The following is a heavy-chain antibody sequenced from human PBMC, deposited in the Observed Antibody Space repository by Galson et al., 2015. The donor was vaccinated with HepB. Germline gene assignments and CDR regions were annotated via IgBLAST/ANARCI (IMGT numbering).Heavy chain of an antibody. J-gene: IGHJ6*02. CDR1: GYTFSSYS. CDR2: ISAYDSST. Sequence: SVKVSCKASGYTFSSYSIAWVRQAPGQGLEWMGWISAYDSSTNYAQKLQGRVTMTTETSTTTAYMELRNLRYDDTAVYYCAREGNQNGMDVWGQGTTVTVSS. V-gene: IGHV1-18*04. D-gene: IGHD1-14*01. CDR3: AREGNQNGMDV.